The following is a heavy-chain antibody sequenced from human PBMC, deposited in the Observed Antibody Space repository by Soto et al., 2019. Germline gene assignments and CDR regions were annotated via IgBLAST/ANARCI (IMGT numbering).Heavy chain of an antibody. CDR1: GGSISSYY. D-gene: IGHD2-2*01. CDR2: IYYSGST. Sequence: PSETLSLTCTVSGGSISSYYWSWIRQPPGKGLEWIRDIYYSGSTNYNPSHKSRVTISIDTSKNQFSLKLSSVTAADTAVYYCARAPLKGQPDCSSTSCYGLRYYYYMDVWGKGTTVTVSS. V-gene: IGHV4-59*01. J-gene: IGHJ6*03. CDR3: ARAPLKGQPDCSSTSCYGLRYYYYMDV.